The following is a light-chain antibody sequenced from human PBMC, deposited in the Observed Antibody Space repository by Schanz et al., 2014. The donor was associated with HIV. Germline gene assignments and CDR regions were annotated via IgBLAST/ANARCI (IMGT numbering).Light chain of an antibody. Sequence: QSALTQPASVSGSPGQSITISCTGTSSDVGGYKYVSWYQQHPGKAPKLMIFEVNSRPSGVSNRFSGSKSGNTASLTISGLQADDEADYYCSSYTSSTTWVFGGGTKLTVL. CDR2: EVN. CDR3: SSYTSSTTWV. CDR1: SSDVGGYKY. J-gene: IGLJ3*02. V-gene: IGLV2-14*03.